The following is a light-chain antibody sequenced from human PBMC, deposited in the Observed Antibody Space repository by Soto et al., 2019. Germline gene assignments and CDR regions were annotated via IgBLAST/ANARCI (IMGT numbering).Light chain of an antibody. CDR1: QSVSSQ. Sequence: EIVLTQSPATLSLSPGERATLSCRASQSVSSQLAWYQQKPGQAPRLLIYDASNRATGIPARFSGSGSGTDFTLTISSLESEDFAVYYCQQRSSWPLTFGGGTEVEIK. CDR2: DAS. J-gene: IGKJ4*01. CDR3: QQRSSWPLT. V-gene: IGKV3-11*01.